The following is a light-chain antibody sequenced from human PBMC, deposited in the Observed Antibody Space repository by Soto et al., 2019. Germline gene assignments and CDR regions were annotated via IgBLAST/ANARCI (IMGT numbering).Light chain of an antibody. CDR1: QSISNY. CDR3: QQSYMTPRT. Sequence: DNQMTQSPTSVSASVGDRVTITCRASQSISNYLNWYQQKSGQAPKLLIFAAVSLRSGVPSRFSGDGSGTDFTLTISSLQPDDFGTYYCQQSYMTPRTFGRGTKVEIK. J-gene: IGKJ4*02. CDR2: AAV. V-gene: IGKV1-39*01.